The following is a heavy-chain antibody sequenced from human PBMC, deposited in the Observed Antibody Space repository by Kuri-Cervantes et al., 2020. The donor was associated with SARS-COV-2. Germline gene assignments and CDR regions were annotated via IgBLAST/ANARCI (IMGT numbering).Heavy chain of an antibody. CDR2: INHSGNT. CDR3: ARQTMDKWNYPNYFDY. D-gene: IGHD1-7*01. Sequence: SQTLSLTCAVYGGSFSDYYWSWVRQPPGKGLEWIGEINHSGNTNYDPSLKSRVTISIDTSKNQFSLKLSSVTAADTAVYYCARQTMDKWNYPNYFDYWGQGTLVTVSS. CDR1: GGSFSDYY. J-gene: IGHJ4*02. V-gene: IGHV4-34*01.